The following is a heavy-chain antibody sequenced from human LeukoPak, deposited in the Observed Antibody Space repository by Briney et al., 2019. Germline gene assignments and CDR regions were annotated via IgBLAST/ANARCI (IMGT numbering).Heavy chain of an antibody. CDR3: ARGYYDSSGYSSDY. CDR1: GGTSSSYA. Sequence: ALVKVSCKASGGTSSSYAISWVRQAPGQGLEWMGGVIPIFGTANYAQKFQGRVTITADESTSTAYMELSSLRSEDTAVYYCARGYYDSSGYSSDYWGQGTLVTVSS. D-gene: IGHD3-22*01. CDR2: VIPIFGTA. J-gene: IGHJ4*02. V-gene: IGHV1-69*01.